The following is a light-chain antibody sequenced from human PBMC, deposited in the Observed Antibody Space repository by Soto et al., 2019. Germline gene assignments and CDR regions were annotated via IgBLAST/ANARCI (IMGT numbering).Light chain of an antibody. V-gene: IGKV3-11*01. CDR3: LQRRMSVT. J-gene: IGKJ5*01. Sequence: CRASQSVSSYLAWYQQKPGQAPRLLIYDASNRATGIPARFIGSGSGTDIKVCGISLAAEQFFGYLCLQRRMSVTIGEGTRLEIK. CDR2: DAS. CDR1: QSVSSY.